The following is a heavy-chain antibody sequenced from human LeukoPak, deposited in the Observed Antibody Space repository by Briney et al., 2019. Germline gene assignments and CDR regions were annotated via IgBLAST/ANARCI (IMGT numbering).Heavy chain of an antibody. CDR2: IYTSGST. CDR3: ARASYSYDISGWVPFDY. V-gene: IGHV4-61*02. D-gene: IGHD3-22*01. J-gene: IGHJ4*02. CDR1: GNSISSGDYY. Sequence: PSQTLSLTCTVSGNSISSGDYYWSWIRQPAGKGLEWIGRIYTSGSTTYNPSLKSRVTISGDTSENQFSLRLSSVTAADTAVYCARASYSYDISGWVPFDYWGQGTLVTVSS.